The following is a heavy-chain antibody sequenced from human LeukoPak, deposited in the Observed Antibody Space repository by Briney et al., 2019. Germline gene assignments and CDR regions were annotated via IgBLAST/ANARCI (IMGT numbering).Heavy chain of an antibody. CDR1: GFTFSSYG. CDR2: ISYDGSNK. D-gene: IGHD2-15*01. CDR3: VYCSGGSCYSEPHFDY. J-gene: IGHJ4*02. V-gene: IGHV3-30*03. Sequence: GRSLRLSCAAPGFTFSSYGMHWVRQAPGKGLEWVAVISYDGSNKYYADSVKGRFTISRDNSKNTLYLQMNSLRAEDTAVYYCVYCSGGSCYSEPHFDYWGQGTLVTVSS.